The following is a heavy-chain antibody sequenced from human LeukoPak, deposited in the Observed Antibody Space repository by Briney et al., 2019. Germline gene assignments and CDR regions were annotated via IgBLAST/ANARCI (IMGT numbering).Heavy chain of an antibody. CDR1: GFTVSSNY. D-gene: IGHD3-16*01. CDR2: IYSGGST. J-gene: IGHJ4*02. CDR3: ARDDPLSYLDY. V-gene: IGHV3-53*01. Sequence: GGSLRLSCAASGFTVSSNYMSWVRQAPGKGLEWVSVIYSGGSTYYADSVKGRFTISRDNSKNTLYLQMNSLRAEDTAVYYCARDDPLSYLDYWGQGTLVTVSS.